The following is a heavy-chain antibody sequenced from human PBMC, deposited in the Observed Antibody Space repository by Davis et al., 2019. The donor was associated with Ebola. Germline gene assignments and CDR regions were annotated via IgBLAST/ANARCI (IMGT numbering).Heavy chain of an antibody. CDR2: IIPILAIA. D-gene: IGHD5-18*01. Sequence: SVKVSCKASGGTFSSYAISWVRQAPGQGLKWMGRIIPILAIANYAQKFQGRVTITADKSTSTAYMELSSLRSEDTAVYYCARVDTRYYYYGMDVWGQGTTVTVSS. CDR3: ARVDTRYYYYGMDV. J-gene: IGHJ6*02. V-gene: IGHV1-69*04. CDR1: GGTFSSYA.